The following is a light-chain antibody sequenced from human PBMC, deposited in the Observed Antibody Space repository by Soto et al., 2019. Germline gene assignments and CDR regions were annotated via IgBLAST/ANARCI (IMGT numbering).Light chain of an antibody. CDR3: QQRSNWPLT. CDR1: QTVRGNY. V-gene: IGKV3D-20*02. J-gene: IGKJ4*01. Sequence: FVLTQSPGTLSLSPGERATLSCRASQTVRGNYIAWYQQKPGQAPRVLIFEASRRATGTPDRFSGSGSGTNFPLTISSLEPEDFAVYYCQQRSNWPLTFGGGTKVEI. CDR2: EAS.